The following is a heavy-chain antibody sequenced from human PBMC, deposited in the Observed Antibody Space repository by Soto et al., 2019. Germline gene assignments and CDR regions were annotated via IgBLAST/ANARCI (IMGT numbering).Heavy chain of an antibody. CDR3: AKDRSSTWSFDY. CDR1: GFTFSRNG. V-gene: IGHV3-30*18. CDR2: ISYDGSDK. Sequence: QVQLVESGGGVVQPGRSLRLSCAASGFTFSRNGMHWVRQAPGKGLEWVAVISYDGSDKYYADSVKGRFTISRDNSKNTLYLQMNRLRVEDTAVYYCAKDRSSTWSFDYWGQGTLVTVSS. D-gene: IGHD6-13*01. J-gene: IGHJ4*02.